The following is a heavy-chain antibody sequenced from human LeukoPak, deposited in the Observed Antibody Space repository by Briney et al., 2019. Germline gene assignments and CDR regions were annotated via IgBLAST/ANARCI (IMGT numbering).Heavy chain of an antibody. CDR1: GFTFDDYT. Sequence: PGGSLRLSCAASGFTFDDYTMHWVRQAPGKGLEWASGISGSGGSTYYGDSVKGRFTMSRDNSKNTLYLQMNSLRAEDTAVYYCAKSQGSGYYRGHIDYWGQGTLVTVSA. V-gene: IGHV3-23*01. CDR2: ISGSGGST. D-gene: IGHD3-22*01. CDR3: AKSQGSGYYRGHIDY. J-gene: IGHJ4*02.